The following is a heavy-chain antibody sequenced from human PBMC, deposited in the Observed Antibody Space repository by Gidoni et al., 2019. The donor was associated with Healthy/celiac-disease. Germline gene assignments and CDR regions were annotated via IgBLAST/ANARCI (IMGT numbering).Heavy chain of an antibody. CDR2: ISSSSSYI. Sequence: EVQLVESGGGLVKPGGSLRLSCAASGFTCSSYSMNWVRQAPGKGLEWVSSISSSSSYIYYADSVKGRFTISRDNAKNSLYLQMNSLRAEDTAVYYCSRVVGSDSSGYYPVDYYYYGMDVWGQGTTVTVSS. D-gene: IGHD3-22*01. CDR3: SRVVGSDSSGYYPVDYYYYGMDV. J-gene: IGHJ6*02. CDR1: GFTCSSYS. V-gene: IGHV3-21*01.